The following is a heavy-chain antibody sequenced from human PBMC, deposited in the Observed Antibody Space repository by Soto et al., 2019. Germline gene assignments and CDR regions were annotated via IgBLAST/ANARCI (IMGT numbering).Heavy chain of an antibody. CDR3: AREGVGYFQRPTQNWFDP. D-gene: IGHD6-13*01. V-gene: IGHV3-33*01. J-gene: IGHJ5*02. Sequence: QVQLVESGGGVVQPGRSLRLSCAASGFTFSSYGMHWVRQAPGKGLEWVAVIWYDGSNKYYADSVKGRFTISRDNSKNTLYLQMNSLRAEDTAVYYCAREGVGYFQRPTQNWFDPWGQGTLVTVSS. CDR2: IWYDGSNK. CDR1: GFTFSSYG.